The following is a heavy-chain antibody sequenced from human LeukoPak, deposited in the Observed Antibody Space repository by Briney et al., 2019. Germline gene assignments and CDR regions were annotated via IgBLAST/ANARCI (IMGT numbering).Heavy chain of an antibody. Sequence: PSETLSLTSSVPRGSSTNYYWSWIRQPAGKGLEWIGRIYIAGNTYYNPFLESRVTMSADPYNNHFALTLSSVTDADTAVYYCARDAGWFGEFFYCMQVWGEGTAVIVSS. CDR2: IYIAGNT. CDR3: ARDAGWFGEFFYCMQV. CDR1: RGSSTNYY. D-gene: IGHD3-10*01. V-gene: IGHV4-4*07. J-gene: IGHJ6*03.